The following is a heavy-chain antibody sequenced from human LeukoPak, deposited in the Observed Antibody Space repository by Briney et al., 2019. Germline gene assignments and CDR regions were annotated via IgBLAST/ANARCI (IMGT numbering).Heavy chain of an antibody. Sequence: GGSLRLSCAASGFTFSSYAMHWVRQAPGKGLEWVAVISYDGSNKYYADSVKGRFTISRDNSKNTLYLQMNSLRVEDTAVFYCARDGFVGAADYRGQGTLVTVSS. D-gene: IGHD6-13*01. J-gene: IGHJ4*02. CDR3: ARDGFVGAADY. V-gene: IGHV3-30*07. CDR2: ISYDGSNK. CDR1: GFTFSSYA.